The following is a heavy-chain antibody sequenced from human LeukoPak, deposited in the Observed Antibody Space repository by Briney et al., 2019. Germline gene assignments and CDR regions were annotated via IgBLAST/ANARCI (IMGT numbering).Heavy chain of an antibody. V-gene: IGHV3-73*01. CDR1: GFTSSGSA. CDR3: TSHSDTYCSRANCYVDNFYGLDV. J-gene: IGHJ6*02. D-gene: IGHD2-2*01. CDR2: ITRRANTSMT. Sequence: GRSLRLSRAASGFTSSGSATHCVCQAPRGGLERVGRITRRANTSMTAYAAAVTGRFIISRDDSSHTAYLQMNSLTTEDTAVYYCTSHSDTYCSRANCYVDNFYGLDVWGQGTRVTVSS.